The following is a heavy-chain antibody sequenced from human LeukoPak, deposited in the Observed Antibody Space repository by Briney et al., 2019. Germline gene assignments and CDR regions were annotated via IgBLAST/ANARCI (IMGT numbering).Heavy chain of an antibody. J-gene: IGHJ4*02. D-gene: IGHD3-9*01. Sequence: GGSLRFSCVTSGFTFSTYSMNWVRQAPGKGLEWVSSISSNAVYISYADSVRGRFTISRDNAQNSLYLQIHSLRADDTAVYYCARGGGVRGYFDWFLDWGQGTLVTASS. CDR1: GFTFSTYS. CDR2: ISSNAVYI. V-gene: IGHV3-21*01. CDR3: ARGGGVRGYFDWFLD.